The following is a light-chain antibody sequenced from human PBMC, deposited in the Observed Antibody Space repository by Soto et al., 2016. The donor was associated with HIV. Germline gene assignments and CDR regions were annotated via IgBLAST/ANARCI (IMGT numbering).Light chain of an antibody. CDR3: QVWDFRSGQVV. J-gene: IGLJ2*01. V-gene: IGLV3-21*03. CDR2: DNT. Sequence: SYELTQPPSVSVAPGKTARISCGGNNIRSKSVHWYQQKPGQAPVLVVFDNTDRPSGIPERFSGSHSENTATLTISRVEVGDEADYYCQVWDFRSGQVVFGGGTKLTVL. CDR1: NIRSKS.